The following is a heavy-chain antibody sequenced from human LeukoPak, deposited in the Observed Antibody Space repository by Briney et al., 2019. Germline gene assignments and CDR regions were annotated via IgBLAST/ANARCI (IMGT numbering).Heavy chain of an antibody. D-gene: IGHD5-18*01. CDR2: IYPGDSDT. V-gene: IGHV5-51*01. CDR3: ARYSYGPFAY. CDR1: GYSFTSYW. Sequence: GESLKISCKGSGYSFTSYWIGWVGQLPGKGLEWLGIIYPGDSDTRYRPSFQGQVTISGDQSISTAYPQWSSLKASDTAMYYCARYSYGPFAYWGQGTLVTVSS. J-gene: IGHJ4*02.